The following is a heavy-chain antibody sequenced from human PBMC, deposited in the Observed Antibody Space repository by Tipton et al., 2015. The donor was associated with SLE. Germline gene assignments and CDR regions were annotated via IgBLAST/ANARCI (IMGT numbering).Heavy chain of an antibody. V-gene: IGHV1-69*05. J-gene: IGHJ6*02. CDR2: IIPIFGTA. CDR3: ARESSGGRDYYYYYGMDV. D-gene: IGHD3-16*01. Sequence: QSGAEVKKPGSSVKVSCKASGGTFSSYAISWVRQAPGQGLEWMGGIIPIFGTANYAQKFQGRVTITTDESTSTAYMELRSLRSDDTAVYYCARESSGGRDYYYYYGMDVWGQGTTVTVSS. CDR1: GGTFSSYA.